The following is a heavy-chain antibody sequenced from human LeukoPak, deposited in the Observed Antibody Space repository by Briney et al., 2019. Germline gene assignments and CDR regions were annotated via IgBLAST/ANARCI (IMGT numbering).Heavy chain of an antibody. Sequence: GASVKVSCKASGYTFTGYYMHWVRQAPGQGLEWMGWSDPNSGGTNYAQKFQGRVTMTRDTSISTAYMELSRLRSDDTAVYYCAAYNWNYDSYYYYGIDVWGQGTTVTVSS. CDR3: AAYNWNYDSYYYYGIDV. CDR2: SDPNSGGT. D-gene: IGHD1-7*01. CDR1: GYTFTGYY. V-gene: IGHV1-2*02. J-gene: IGHJ6*02.